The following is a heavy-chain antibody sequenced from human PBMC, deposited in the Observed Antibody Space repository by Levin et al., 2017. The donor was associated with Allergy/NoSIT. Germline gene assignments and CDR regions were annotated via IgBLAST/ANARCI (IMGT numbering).Heavy chain of an antibody. V-gene: IGHV3-33*01. J-gene: IGHJ6*03. CDR3: ARATVTTRYYYYYMDV. CDR2: IWYDGSNK. D-gene: IGHD4-17*01. Sequence: GGSLRLSCAASGFTFSSYGMHWVRQAPGKGLEWVAVIWYDGSNKYYADSVKGRFTISRDNSKNTLYLQMNSLRAEDTAVYYCARATVTTRYYYYYMDVWGKGTTVTVSS. CDR1: GFTFSSYG.